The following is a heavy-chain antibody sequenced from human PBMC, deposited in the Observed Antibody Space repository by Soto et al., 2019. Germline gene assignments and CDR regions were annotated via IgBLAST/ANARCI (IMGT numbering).Heavy chain of an antibody. V-gene: IGHV3-11*06. CDR3: ARSTGAKSYFDY. D-gene: IGHD1-26*01. Sequence: GGSLRLSCAASGFTFSDYYMSWIRQAPGKGLEWVSYISSSSSYTNYADSVKGRFTISRDNAKNSLYLQMNSLRAEDTAVYYCARSTGAKSYFDYWGQGTLVTVSS. J-gene: IGHJ4*02. CDR2: ISSSSSYT. CDR1: GFTFSDYY.